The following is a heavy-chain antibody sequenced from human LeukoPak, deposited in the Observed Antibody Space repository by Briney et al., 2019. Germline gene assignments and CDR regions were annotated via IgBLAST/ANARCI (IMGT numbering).Heavy chain of an antibody. CDR2: ISAYNGNT. J-gene: IGHJ4*02. V-gene: IGHV1-18*04. D-gene: IGHD5-12*01. Sequence: ASLKVSCKASGYTFTSYGISWVRQDPGQGLEWMVGISAYNGNTNYAQKLQGRVTMTTDTSTSTAYMELRSLRSDDTAVYYCSRLWKYSFFDYWGQGTLVTVSS. CDR1: GYTFTSYG. CDR3: SRLWKYSFFDY.